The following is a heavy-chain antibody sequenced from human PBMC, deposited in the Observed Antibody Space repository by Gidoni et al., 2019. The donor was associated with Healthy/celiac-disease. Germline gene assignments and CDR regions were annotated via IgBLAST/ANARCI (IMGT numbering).Heavy chain of an antibody. Sequence: EVQLLESGGGSVQPGGSLRLPCAASGFPFSRYWMSWVRQAPGKGGEWVANIKQEGSEKYYVDSVKGRCTISRDNAKNSMYLQRNSLRAEDTAVYYCARDSGIVAPWGQGTLVTVSS. CDR2: IKQEGSEK. CDR3: ARDSGIVAP. J-gene: IGHJ5*02. CDR1: GFPFSRYW. V-gene: IGHV3-7*05. D-gene: IGHD5-12*01.